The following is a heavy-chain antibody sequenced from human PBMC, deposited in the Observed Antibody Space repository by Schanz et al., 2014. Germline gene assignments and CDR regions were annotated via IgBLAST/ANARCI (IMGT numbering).Heavy chain of an antibody. D-gene: IGHD5-12*01. Sequence: EVQLLESGGGLVQPGGSLRLSCIGSGFTFSGYAMSWVRQAPGKGLEWVSSIVGGGGRTYYADSVKGRFTISRVNSKNTLYLQMNSLRVEDTAVYYCARSRGFDSIFDFWGRGTLVTVSS. CDR3: ARSRGFDSIFDF. CDR2: IVGGGGRT. CDR1: GFTFSGYA. V-gene: IGHV3-23*01. J-gene: IGHJ4*02.